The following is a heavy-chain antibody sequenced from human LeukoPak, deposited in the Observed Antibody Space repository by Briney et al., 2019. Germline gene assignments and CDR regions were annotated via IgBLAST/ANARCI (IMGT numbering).Heavy chain of an antibody. CDR1: GYSITSGHY. J-gene: IGHJ5*02. CDR2: IYHSGST. Sequence: SETLSHTCTVSGYSITSGHYWGWIRQPPGKGLEWIGSIYHSGSTYYNPSLKSRVTISVDTSKNQFSLKLSSVTAADTAVYYCARASSVIAAHTNNWFDPWGQGTLVTVSS. CDR3: ARASSVIAAHTNNWFDP. D-gene: IGHD6-6*01. V-gene: IGHV4-38-2*02.